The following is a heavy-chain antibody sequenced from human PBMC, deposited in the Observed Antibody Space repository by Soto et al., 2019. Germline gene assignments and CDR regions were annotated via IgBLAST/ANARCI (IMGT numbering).Heavy chain of an antibody. D-gene: IGHD1-26*01. V-gene: IGHV5-51*01. CDR3: ARVVTSTSGSYYGDAFDI. CDR1: GYRFTSYW. J-gene: IGHJ3*02. Sequence: GESLKISCKGSGYRFTSYWIGWVRQMPGKGLEWMGIIYPGDSDTRYSPSFQGQVTISADKSISTAYLQWSSLKASDTAMYYCARVVTSTSGSYYGDAFDIWGQGTMVTVSS. CDR2: IYPGDSDT.